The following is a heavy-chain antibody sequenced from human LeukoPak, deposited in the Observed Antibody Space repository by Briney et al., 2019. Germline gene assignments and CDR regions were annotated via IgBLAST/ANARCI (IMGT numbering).Heavy chain of an antibody. CDR1: GGSFSGYY. CDR2: INHSGST. V-gene: IGHV4-34*01. CDR3: ARRVLLWFGGLAPFDI. D-gene: IGHD3-10*01. Sequence: KSSETLSLTCAVYGGSFSGYYWSWIRQPPGKGLEWIGEINHSGSTNYNPSLKSRVTISVDTSKNQFSLKLSSVTAADTAVYYCARRVLLWFGGLAPFDIWGQGTMVTVSS. J-gene: IGHJ3*02.